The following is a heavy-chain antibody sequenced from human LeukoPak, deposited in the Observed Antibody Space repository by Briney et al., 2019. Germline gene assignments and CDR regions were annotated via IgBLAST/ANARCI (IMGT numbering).Heavy chain of an antibody. Sequence: SETLSLTCTVSGGSISSYYWSWIRQPAGKGLEWIGRIYTSGSTYYNPSLKSRVTISMDTTKNQFSLKLTSVTAADTAVYYCAGKYYYDSSGYFYVDWWGQGTLVTVSS. J-gene: IGHJ4*02. CDR2: IYTSGST. CDR1: GGSISSYY. D-gene: IGHD3-22*01. V-gene: IGHV4-4*07. CDR3: AGKYYYDSSGYFYVDW.